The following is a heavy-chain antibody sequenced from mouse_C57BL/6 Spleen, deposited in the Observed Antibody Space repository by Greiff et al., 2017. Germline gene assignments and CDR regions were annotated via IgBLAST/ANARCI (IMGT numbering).Heavy chain of an antibody. D-gene: IGHD1-1*01. CDR1: GYTFTSYG. CDR2: IYPRSGNT. J-gene: IGHJ3*01. V-gene: IGHV1-81*01. CDR3: ASSGTTVVAPRFAY. Sequence: VQLQQSGAELARPGASVKLSCKASGYTFTSYGISWVKQRTGQGLEWIGEIYPRSGNTYYNEKFKGKATLTADKSSSTAYMELRSLTSEDSAVYFCASSGTTVVAPRFAYWGQGTLVTVSA.